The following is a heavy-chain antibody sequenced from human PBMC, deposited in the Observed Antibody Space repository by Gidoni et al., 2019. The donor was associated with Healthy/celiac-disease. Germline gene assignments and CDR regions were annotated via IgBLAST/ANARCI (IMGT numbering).Heavy chain of an antibody. CDR3: ARRTGGREPPF. Sequence: EVQLVESGGGLVQPGGSLRLSCAASGFTFSSYSMNWVRQAPGKGLEWVSYISSSSSTIYYADSVKGRFTISRDNAKNSLYLQMNSLRAEDTAVYYCARRTGGREPPFWGQGTMVTVSS. CDR2: ISSSSSTI. CDR1: GFTFSSYS. V-gene: IGHV3-48*01. J-gene: IGHJ3*01. D-gene: IGHD7-27*01.